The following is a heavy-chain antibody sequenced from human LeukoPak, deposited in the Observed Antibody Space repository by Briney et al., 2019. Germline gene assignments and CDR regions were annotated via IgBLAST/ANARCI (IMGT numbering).Heavy chain of an antibody. CDR3: ARDFVYGGNSDEDYYYGMDV. D-gene: IGHD4-23*01. J-gene: IGHJ6*02. Sequence: PGGSLRLSCAASGFTVNSNYMSWVRQAPGKGLEWVSVIYSGGSTYYADSVKGRFTISRDNSKNTLYLQMNSLRAEDTAVYYCARDFVYGGNSDEDYYYGMDVWGQGTTVTVSS. V-gene: IGHV3-53*01. CDR1: GFTVNSNY. CDR2: IYSGGST.